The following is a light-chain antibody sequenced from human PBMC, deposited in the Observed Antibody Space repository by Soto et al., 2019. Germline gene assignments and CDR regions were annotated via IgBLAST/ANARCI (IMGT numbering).Light chain of an antibody. J-gene: IGKJ1*01. Sequence: EIVLTQSPGTLSLSPRERATLSGRASQSIGNNYLAWYQHKPGQAPRLLIYGASNRAPGIPDRFSGSGSGTDFTLTIRRLEPEDFAIYYCQQYAASPRTFGQGTQVEVK. CDR2: GAS. CDR3: QQYAASPRT. CDR1: QSIGNNY. V-gene: IGKV3-20*01.